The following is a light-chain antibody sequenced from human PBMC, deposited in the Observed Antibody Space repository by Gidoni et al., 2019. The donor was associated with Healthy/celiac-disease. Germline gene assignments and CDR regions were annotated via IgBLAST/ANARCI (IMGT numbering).Light chain of an antibody. V-gene: IGKV2-28*01. CDR2: LGS. CDR3: MQALQTPIFA. Sequence: DIVMTHSSLSLPVTPGEPASIPCRSSQSLLHSNGYSYFGWYLQNPVQSPQLLIYLGSNRASGVPDRFSGGGSGTDFTLKISRVEAEDVGAYYCMQALQTPIFAFGPGTKVDIK. J-gene: IGKJ3*01. CDR1: QSLLHSNGYSY.